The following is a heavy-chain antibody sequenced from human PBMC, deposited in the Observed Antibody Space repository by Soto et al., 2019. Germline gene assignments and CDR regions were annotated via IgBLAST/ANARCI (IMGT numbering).Heavy chain of an antibody. J-gene: IGHJ6*01. CDR1: FSSYG. Sequence: FSSYGMHWVRQAPGKGLEWVAVISYDGSNKYYADSVKGRFTISRDNSKNTLYLQMNSLRAEDTAVYYCAKDNPYDFWSGPYYYGMHVWGQGTTVTVSS. CDR2: ISYDGSNK. V-gene: IGHV3-30*18. D-gene: IGHD3-3*01. CDR3: AKDNPYDFWSGPYYYGMHV.